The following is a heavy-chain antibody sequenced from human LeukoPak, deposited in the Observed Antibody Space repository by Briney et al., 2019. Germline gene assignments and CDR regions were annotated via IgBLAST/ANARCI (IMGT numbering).Heavy chain of an antibody. J-gene: IGHJ3*01. CDR2: ISHDGGSK. V-gene: IGHV3-30-3*01. Sequence: PGGSLRLSCAGSGFIFSSFPMSWARQAPGKGLESVALISHDGGSKYYGDSVKGRFSISRDNSKNTLYLQMTTLKSEDTAVYYCSRGISSLGLFDFWGQGTTVTVSS. CDR3: SRGISSLGLFDF. CDR1: GFIFSSFP. D-gene: IGHD6-6*01.